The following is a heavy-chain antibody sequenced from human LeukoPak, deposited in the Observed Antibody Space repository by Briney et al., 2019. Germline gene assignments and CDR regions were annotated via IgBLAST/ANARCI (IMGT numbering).Heavy chain of an antibody. CDR3: AGDAHYYYDSSGYYPYFDY. J-gene: IGHJ4*02. D-gene: IGHD3-22*01. CDR1: GYTFTSYG. Sequence: ASVKVSCKASGYTFTSYGISWVRQAPGQGLEWMGWISAYNGNTNYAQKLQGRVTMTTDTSTSTAYMELRSLRSDDTAVYYCAGDAHYYYDSSGYYPYFDYWGQGTLVTVSS. CDR2: ISAYNGNT. V-gene: IGHV1-18*01.